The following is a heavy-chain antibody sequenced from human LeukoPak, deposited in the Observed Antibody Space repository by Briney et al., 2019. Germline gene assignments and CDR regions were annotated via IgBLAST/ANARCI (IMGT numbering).Heavy chain of an antibody. CDR1: GFTFSSYA. J-gene: IGHJ2*01. V-gene: IGHV3-30-3*01. CDR2: ISYDGSNK. D-gene: IGHD5-24*01. Sequence: GGSLRLSCAASGFTFSSYAMHWVRHAPGKGLEWVAVISYDGSNKYYADSVKGRFTISRDNSKNTLYLQMNSLRAEDTAVYYCARDGYNEEDWYFDLWGRGILVTVSS. CDR3: ARDGYNEEDWYFDL.